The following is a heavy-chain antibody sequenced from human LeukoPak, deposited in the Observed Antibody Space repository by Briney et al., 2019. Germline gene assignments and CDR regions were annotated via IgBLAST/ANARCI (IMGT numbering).Heavy chain of an antibody. V-gene: IGHV1-2*06. D-gene: IGHD6-13*01. CDR3: ATAAAGTGFDY. CDR2: INPNSGGT. Sequence: ASVKVSCKASGYTFTGYYMHWVRQAPGQGLEWMGRINPNSGGTNYAQKFQGRVTMTRDTSISTAYMELGRLRSDDTAVYYCATAAAGTGFDYWGQGTLVTVSS. J-gene: IGHJ4*02. CDR1: GYTFTGYY.